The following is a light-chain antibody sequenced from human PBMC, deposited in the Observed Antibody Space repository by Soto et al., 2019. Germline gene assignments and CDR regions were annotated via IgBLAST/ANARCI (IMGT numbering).Light chain of an antibody. V-gene: IGLV4-69*01. J-gene: IGLJ2*01. CDR1: SGHSSYA. CDR2: LNSDGSH. Sequence: QSVLTQSPSASASLGASVKLTCTLSSGHSSYAIAWHQQQPEKGPRYLMKLNSDGSHTKGDGIPDRFSGSSSGAARYLTISSLQSEDEADYYCQTWGTGNVVFGGGTKLTVL. CDR3: QTWGTGNVV.